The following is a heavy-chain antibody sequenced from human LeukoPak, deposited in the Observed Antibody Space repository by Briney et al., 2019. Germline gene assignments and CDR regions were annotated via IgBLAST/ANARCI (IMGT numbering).Heavy chain of an antibody. V-gene: IGHV3-11*01. Sequence: GGSLRLSCAASGFTFSDYYMSWIRQAPGKALEWVSYISSSGSTIYYADSVKGRFTISRDNAKNSLYLQMNSLRAEDTAVYYCARGSVDIVASDAFDIWGQGTMVTVSS. J-gene: IGHJ3*02. CDR1: GFTFSDYY. D-gene: IGHD5-12*01. CDR2: ISSSGSTI. CDR3: ARGSVDIVASDAFDI.